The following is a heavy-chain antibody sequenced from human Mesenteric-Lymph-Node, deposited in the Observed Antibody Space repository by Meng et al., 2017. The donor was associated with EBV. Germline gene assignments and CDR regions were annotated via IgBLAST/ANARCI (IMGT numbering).Heavy chain of an antibody. CDR3: ARRLHYYGSLGS. D-gene: IGHD3-10*01. V-gene: IGHV4-39*01. CDR1: GAAISSDN. J-gene: IGHJ4*02. Sequence: LQLQGEGQGRVNLPETRSLTCTISGAAISSDNWAWIRQPPGKGLEWIGDTGTSYYNPSLKNRVTISVDTSNQFSLKLSSVTAADTAVYYCARRLHYYGSLGSWGQGTLVTVSS. CDR2: TGTS.